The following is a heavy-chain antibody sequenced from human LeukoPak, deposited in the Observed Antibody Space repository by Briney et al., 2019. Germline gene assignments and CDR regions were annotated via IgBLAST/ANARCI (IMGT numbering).Heavy chain of an antibody. CDR1: GGSISSGGYS. CDR2: IYHSGST. CDR3: ARAYRHAFDI. J-gene: IGHJ3*02. D-gene: IGHD2-2*02. Sequence: SQTLSLTCAVYGGSISSGGYSWRWLRQPPGKGLEWIGYIYHSGSTYYNPSLKSRVTISVDRSKNQFSLKLSSVTAADTAVYYCARAYRHAFDIWGQGTMVTVSA. V-gene: IGHV4-30-2*01.